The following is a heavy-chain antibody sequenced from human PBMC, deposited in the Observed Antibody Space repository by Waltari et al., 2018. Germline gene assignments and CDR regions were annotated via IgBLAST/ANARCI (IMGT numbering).Heavy chain of an antibody. Sequence: QVQLQESGPGLVKPSATLSLTCAVSGYSISSGYYWGWIRQPPGQGLEWIGSSYHSGSTNNNPSLKSRVTRSVDTSKNQFSLKLSSVTAADTAVDYWARDDQRGEGYCSSTSCYHSWFDPWGQGTLVTVSS. CDR3: ARDDQRGEGYCSSTSCYHSWFDP. CDR2: SYHSGST. CDR1: GYSISSGYY. D-gene: IGHD2-2*01. V-gene: IGHV4-38-2*02. J-gene: IGHJ5*02.